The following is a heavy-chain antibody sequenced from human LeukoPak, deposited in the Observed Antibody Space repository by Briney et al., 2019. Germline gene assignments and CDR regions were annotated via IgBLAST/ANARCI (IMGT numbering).Heavy chain of an antibody. CDR3: ARAPFLRYDFWSGYPVYMDV. V-gene: IGHV4-34*01. D-gene: IGHD3-3*01. J-gene: IGHJ6*03. Sequence: SETLSLTCAVYGVSFSGYYWSWIRQPPGKGLEWIGEINHSGSTNYNPSLKSRVTISVDTSKNQFSLKLSSVTAADTAVYYCARAPFLRYDFWSGYPVYMDVWGKGTTVTVSS. CDR1: GVSFSGYY. CDR2: INHSGST.